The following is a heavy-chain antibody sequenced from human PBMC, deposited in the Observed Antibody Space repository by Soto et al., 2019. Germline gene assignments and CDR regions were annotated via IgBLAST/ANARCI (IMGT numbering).Heavy chain of an antibody. CDR1: GYSFTSYW. V-gene: IGHV5-51*01. J-gene: IGHJ6*02. CDR3: ASTEQLVLDYYYYYGMEV. Sequence: ESLKISCKGSGYSFTSYWIGWVRQMPGKGLEWMGIIYPGDSDTRYSPSFQGQVTISADKSISTAYLQWSSLKASDTAMYYCASTEQLVLDYYYYYGMEVWGQGTTVTVSS. CDR2: IYPGDSDT. D-gene: IGHD6-13*01.